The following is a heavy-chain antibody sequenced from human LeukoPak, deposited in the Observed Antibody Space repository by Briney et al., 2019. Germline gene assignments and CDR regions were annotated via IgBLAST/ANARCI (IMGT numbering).Heavy chain of an antibody. CDR3: AKDWSYSSGFWRYYYYGMDV. CDR2: ISYDGSNK. Sequence: GRSLRPSCAASGFTFSSYGMHWVRQAPGKGLEWVAVISYDGSNKYYADSVKGRFTISRDNSKNTLYLQMNSLRAEDTAVYYCAKDWSYSSGFWRYYYYGMDVWGQGTTVTVSS. V-gene: IGHV3-30*18. D-gene: IGHD6-19*01. J-gene: IGHJ6*02. CDR1: GFTFSSYG.